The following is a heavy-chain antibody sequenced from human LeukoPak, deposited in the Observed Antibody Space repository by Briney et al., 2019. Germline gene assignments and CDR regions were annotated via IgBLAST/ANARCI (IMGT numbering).Heavy chain of an antibody. J-gene: IGHJ5*02. D-gene: IGHD3-3*01. V-gene: IGHV1-18*01. CDR1: GYTFTSYG. CDR2: ISAYNGNT. CDR3: ARDSGHHITIFGVVIQNWFDP. Sequence: ASVKVSCKASGYTFTSYGISWVRQAPGQGLEWMGWISAYNGNTNYAQKLQGRVTMTTDTSTSTAYMELRSLRSDDTAVYCCARDSGHHITIFGVVIQNWFDPWGQGTLVTVSS.